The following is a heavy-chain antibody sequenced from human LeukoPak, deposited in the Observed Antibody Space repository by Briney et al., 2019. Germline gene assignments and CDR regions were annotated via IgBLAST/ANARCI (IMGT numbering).Heavy chain of an antibody. D-gene: IGHD2-21*02. CDR2: IRYDGSKK. CDR1: GFIFSSYG. Sequence: GGSLRLSCAASGFIFSSYGMHWVRQAPGKGLEWVAFIRYDGSKKYYADSMKGRFTISRDNSKNTLYLQMNSLRAEDTAVYYCARDRAFLAYCGGDCYHDAFDIWGQGTMVTVSS. CDR3: ARDRAFLAYCGGDCYHDAFDI. J-gene: IGHJ3*02. V-gene: IGHV3-30*02.